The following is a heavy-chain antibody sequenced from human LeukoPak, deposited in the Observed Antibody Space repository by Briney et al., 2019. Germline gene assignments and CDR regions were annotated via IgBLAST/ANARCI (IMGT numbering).Heavy chain of an antibody. CDR3: ARVSDSGYGDYVRAFDI. V-gene: IGHV1-18*01. CDR1: GYTFTSYG. CDR2: ISAYNGNT. D-gene: IGHD4-17*01. Sequence: ASVKVSCKASGYTFTSYGISWVRQAPGQGLEWMGWISAYNGNTNYAQKLQGRVTMTTDTSTSTAYMELWSLRSDDTAVYYCARVSDSGYGDYVRAFDIWGQGTMVTVSS. J-gene: IGHJ3*02.